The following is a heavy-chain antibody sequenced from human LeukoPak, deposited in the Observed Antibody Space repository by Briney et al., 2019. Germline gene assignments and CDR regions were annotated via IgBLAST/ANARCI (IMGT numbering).Heavy chain of an antibody. CDR1: GDSISSSSYY. J-gene: IGHJ6*03. V-gene: IGHV4-39*07. CDR3: ARAQLDYYYYMDV. D-gene: IGHD1-1*01. Sequence: SETLSLTCTVSGDSISSSSYYWGWIRQPPGKGLEWIGSIYYSGSTYYNPSLKSRVTISVDMSKNQFSLNLSSVTAADTAVYYCARAQLDYYYYMDVWGKGTTVTVSS. CDR2: IYYSGST.